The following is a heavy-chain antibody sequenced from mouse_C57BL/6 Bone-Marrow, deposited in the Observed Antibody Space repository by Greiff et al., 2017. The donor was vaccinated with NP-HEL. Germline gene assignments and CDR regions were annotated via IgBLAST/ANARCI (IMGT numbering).Heavy chain of an antibody. CDR2: IDPENGDT. D-gene: IGHD1-1*01. J-gene: IGHJ4*01. CDR1: GFNIKDDY. Sequence: EVQLQQSGAELVRPGASVKLSCTASGFNIKDDYMHWVKQRPEQGLEWIGWIDPENGDTEYASKFQGKATITADTSSNTAYLQLSSLTSEDTAVYYCTSYYYGSSYGMDDWGQGTSVTVSS. V-gene: IGHV14-4*01. CDR3: TSYYYGSSYGMDD.